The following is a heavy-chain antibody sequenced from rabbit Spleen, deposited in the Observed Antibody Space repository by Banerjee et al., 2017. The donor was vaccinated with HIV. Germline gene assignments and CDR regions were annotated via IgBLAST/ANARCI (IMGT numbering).Heavy chain of an antibody. V-gene: IGHV1S45*01. Sequence: QEQLEESGGDLVKPEGSLTLTCTASGFSFSNSYWICWVRQAPGKGLEWIGCIDTGDANTYYASWAKGRFTISKTSSTTVTLQMTSLTAADTATYFCARSSGWSLYLKLWGQGTLVTVS. CDR2: IDTGDANT. D-gene: IGHD4-1*01. CDR1: GFSFSNSYW. J-gene: IGHJ4*01. CDR3: ARSSGWSLYLKL.